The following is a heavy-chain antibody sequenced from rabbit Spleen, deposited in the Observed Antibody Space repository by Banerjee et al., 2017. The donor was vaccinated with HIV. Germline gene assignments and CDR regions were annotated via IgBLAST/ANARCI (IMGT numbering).Heavy chain of an antibody. CDR3: ASDTGSSISSFSMVL. J-gene: IGHJ6*01. Sequence: QSLAESGGDLVKPGASLTLTCTASGFSFSSSDYMCWVRQAPGKGLEWISCIAGSSSGFTHPPPWAKGCFPCSKAASPALTLQMPTLTVADPAPSFCASDTGSSISSFSMVLWGPGTRFTVS. V-gene: IGHV1S40*01. CDR2: IAGSSSGFT. CDR1: GFSFSSSDY. D-gene: IGHD8-1*01.